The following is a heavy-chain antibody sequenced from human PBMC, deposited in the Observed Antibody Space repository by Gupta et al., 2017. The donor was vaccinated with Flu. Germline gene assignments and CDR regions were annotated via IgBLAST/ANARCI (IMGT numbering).Heavy chain of an antibody. V-gene: IGHV3-23*01. CDR1: GFTFDTYD. CDR3: AKNREAVTGTDYFDS. CDR2: ISGTGGTT. Sequence: EVQLLEAGGGSVQPVESLRLSCAASGFTFDTYDMTWVRRVPGKGLECFSIISGTGGTTHYADSVKGRFTISRDNSKNTLYLQMNRLRAEDTAIYYCAKNREAVTGTDYFDSCGQGTLVTVSS. D-gene: IGHD6-19*01. J-gene: IGHJ4*02.